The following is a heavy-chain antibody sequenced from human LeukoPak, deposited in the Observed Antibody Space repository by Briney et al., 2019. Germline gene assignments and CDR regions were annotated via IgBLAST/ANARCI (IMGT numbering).Heavy chain of an antibody. CDR1: GFTFSSYA. Sequence: GRSLRLSCAASGFTFSSYAMHWVRQAPGKGLEWVAVISYDGSNKYYADSVKGRFTISRDNSKNTLYLQMNSLRAEDTAVYYCAGARYPGIAVAGTQDYWGQGTLVTVSS. J-gene: IGHJ4*02. CDR3: AGARYPGIAVAGTQDY. CDR2: ISYDGSNK. V-gene: IGHV3-30*04. D-gene: IGHD6-19*01.